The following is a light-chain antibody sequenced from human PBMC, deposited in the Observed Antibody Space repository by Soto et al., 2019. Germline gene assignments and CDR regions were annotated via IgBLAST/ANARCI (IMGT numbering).Light chain of an antibody. CDR1: SNDVGGYNY. CDR3: SSYAGSNNFDV. Sequence: QSVLTQPPSASGSPGQSVTISCTGTSNDVGGYNYVSWYQQHPDKAPKLMIYEVTKRPSGVPDRFSASKSGNTASLTVSGLQAEDEADYYCSSYAGSNNFDVFGTGTKVTVL. V-gene: IGLV2-8*01. J-gene: IGLJ1*01. CDR2: EVT.